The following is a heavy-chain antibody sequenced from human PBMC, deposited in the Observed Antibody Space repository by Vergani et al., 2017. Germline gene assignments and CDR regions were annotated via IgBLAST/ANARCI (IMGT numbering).Heavy chain of an antibody. J-gene: IGHJ6*03. Sequence: QVQLQESGPGLVKPSETLSLTCAVSGFSIDNGYYWDWIRQPPGKGLEWIGSIYRTGRTHFNPSLKSRVTISVDTSNNHFSLRLNSVTATDTAIYFCARVNTETNGHLYYYYYMDVWGQGTAVTVS. V-gene: IGHV4-38-2*01. D-gene: IGHD4-11*01. CDR3: ARVNTETNGHLYYYYYMDV. CDR2: IYRTGRT. CDR1: GFSIDNGYY.